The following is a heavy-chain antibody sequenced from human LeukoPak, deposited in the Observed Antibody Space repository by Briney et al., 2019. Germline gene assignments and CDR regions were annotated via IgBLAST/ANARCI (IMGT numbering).Heavy chain of an antibody. CDR2: ISAYNGNT. CDR1: GYTFTSYA. Sequence: ASVKVSCKASGYTFTSYAMHWVRQAPGQRLEWMGWISAYNGNTNYAQKLQGRVTMTTDTSTSTAYMELRSLRSDDTAVYYCARVVTAHQLLNAFDIWGQGTMVTVSS. D-gene: IGHD2-2*01. CDR3: ARVVTAHQLLNAFDI. V-gene: IGHV1-18*01. J-gene: IGHJ3*02.